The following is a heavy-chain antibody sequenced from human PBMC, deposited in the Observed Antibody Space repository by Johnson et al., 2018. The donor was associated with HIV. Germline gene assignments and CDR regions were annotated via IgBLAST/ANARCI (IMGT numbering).Heavy chain of an antibody. J-gene: IGHJ3*02. D-gene: IGHD6-19*01. CDR2: ISWNSGSI. V-gene: IGHV3-9*01. CDR1: GFTFDDYA. Sequence: VQLVESGGGVVRPGRSLRLSCAASGFTFDDYAMHWVRQAPGKGLEWVSGISWNSGSIGYADSVKGRLTISRDNSKNTLFLQMNSLRAEDTAVYYCAKGSGWYSAFDIWGQGTMVTVSS. CDR3: AKGSGWYSAFDI.